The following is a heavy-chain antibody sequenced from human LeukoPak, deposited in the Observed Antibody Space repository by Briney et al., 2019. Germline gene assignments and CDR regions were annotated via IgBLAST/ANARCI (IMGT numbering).Heavy chain of an antibody. J-gene: IGHJ6*04. CDR3: ARDNYYDSSGYVGMDV. D-gene: IGHD3-22*01. CDR2: IYYTGVT. V-gene: IGHV4-59*11. CDR1: GGSISSHY. Sequence: SETLSLTCTVSGGSISSHYWSWIRHPPGKGLEWIGYIYYTGVTNYNPSLQTRVTISVDTSKHQFSLKLSSVTAADTAIYYCARDNYYDSSGYVGMDVWGKGTTVIVSS.